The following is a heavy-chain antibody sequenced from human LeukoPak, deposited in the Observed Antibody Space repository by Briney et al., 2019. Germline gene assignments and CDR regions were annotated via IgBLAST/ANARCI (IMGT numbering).Heavy chain of an antibody. CDR2: INPNSGGT. Sequence: ASVKVSCKASGYTFTGYYMHWVRQAPGQGVEWVGWINPNSGGTNYAQKFQGRVTMTRDTSISTAYMELSRLRSDDTAVYYCAREGYCTNGVCYGGNWFDPWGQGTLVTVSS. CDR1: GYTFTGYY. V-gene: IGHV1-2*02. J-gene: IGHJ5*02. D-gene: IGHD2-8*01. CDR3: AREGYCTNGVCYGGNWFDP.